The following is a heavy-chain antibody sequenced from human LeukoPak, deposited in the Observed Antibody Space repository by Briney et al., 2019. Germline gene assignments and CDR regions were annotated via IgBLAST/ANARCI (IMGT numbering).Heavy chain of an antibody. CDR2: IIPIFGTA. CDR3: ARAARRDGYNHFDY. Sequence: SVKVSCKASGGTLSSYAISWVRQAPGQGLEWMGGIIPIFGTANYAQKFQGRVTITADESTSTAYMELSSLRSEDTAVYYCARAARRDGYNHFDYWGQGTLVTVSS. D-gene: IGHD5-24*01. J-gene: IGHJ4*02. CDR1: GGTLSSYA. V-gene: IGHV1-69*13.